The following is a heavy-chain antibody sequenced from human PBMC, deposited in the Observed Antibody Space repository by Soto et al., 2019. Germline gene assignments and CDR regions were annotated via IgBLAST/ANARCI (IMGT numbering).Heavy chain of an antibody. J-gene: IGHJ4*02. D-gene: IGHD2-15*01. V-gene: IGHV3-11*01. CDR3: ARGWWSDS. CDR2: ISPTSTTI. CDR1: GFTFNDFY. Sequence: GGSLRLSCAASGFTFNDFYMSWIRQTPGKGLEWVSYISPTSTTIYYADSVRGRFTISRDNAKNSLYLQMNSLRAEDSAVYYCARGWWSDSWGQGALVTVSS.